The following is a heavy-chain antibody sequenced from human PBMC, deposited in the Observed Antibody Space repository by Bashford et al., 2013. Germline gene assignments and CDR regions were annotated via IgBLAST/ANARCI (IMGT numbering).Heavy chain of an antibody. J-gene: IGHJ6*02. CDR3: ARDTELRRRGGWGGLATTYGMDV. V-gene: IGHV1-8*01. CDR1: GYTFTSYD. D-gene: IGHD1-26*01. Sequence: ASVKVSCKASGYTFTSYDINWVRQATAQGLEWMGWMSPNSGATGYAQKFQGRVTMTTNTSISTAYMELRSLRSDDTAVYYCARDTELRRRGGWGGLATTYGMDVVGPRDRRSPSP. CDR2: MSPNSGAT.